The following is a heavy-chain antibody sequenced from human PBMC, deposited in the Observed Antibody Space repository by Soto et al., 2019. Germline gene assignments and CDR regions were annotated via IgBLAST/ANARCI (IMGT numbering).Heavy chain of an antibody. V-gene: IGHV4-59*08. Sequence: PSETLSLTCTVSGGSISSYYWSWIRQPPGKGLEWIGYIYYSGSTNYNPSLKSRVTISVDTSKNQFSLKLSSVTAADTAVYYCARWTRTTFDYWGQGTLVTVSS. CDR3: ARWTRTTFDY. CDR2: IYYSGST. CDR1: GGSISSYY. J-gene: IGHJ4*02. D-gene: IGHD1-7*01.